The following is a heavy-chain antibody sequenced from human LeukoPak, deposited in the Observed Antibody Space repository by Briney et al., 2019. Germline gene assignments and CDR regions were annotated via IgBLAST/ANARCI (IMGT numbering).Heavy chain of an antibody. CDR3: AKEDLSGPFYHCMDV. V-gene: IGHV3-30*18. J-gene: IGHJ6*02. CDR2: ISYDGTFK. CDR1: GFIFSDYG. Sequence: PGGSLRLSCAASGFIFSDYGLHWVRQAPGKGLEWVAVISYDGTFKTYAASVKGRFTISRDNSGETLYLQMNSLRAEDTAVYYCAKEDLSGPFYHCMDVWGQGTTVTVSS. D-gene: IGHD1-26*01.